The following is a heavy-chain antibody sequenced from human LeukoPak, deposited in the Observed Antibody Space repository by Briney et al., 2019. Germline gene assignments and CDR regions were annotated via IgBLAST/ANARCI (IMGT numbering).Heavy chain of an antibody. CDR3: VRGQYSAFDI. V-gene: IGHV6-1*01. CDR2: TYRGSS. CDR1: GDSVSGNIVA. J-gene: IGHJ3*02. D-gene: IGHD2-21*01. Sequence: KHSQTLSLTCAVSGDSVSGNIVAWHWIRQSPSRGLEWLGRTYRGSSYYAPSMKSRISISPDTSKNQFSLHLNSVTPEDTAVYFCVRGQYSAFDIWGQGTLVTVSS.